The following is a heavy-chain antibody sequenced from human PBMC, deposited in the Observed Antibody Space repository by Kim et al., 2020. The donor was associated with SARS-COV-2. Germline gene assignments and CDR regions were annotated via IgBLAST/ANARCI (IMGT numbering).Heavy chain of an antibody. CDR1: GGTFSSYA. CDR2: IIPIFGTA. V-gene: IGHV1-69*13. Sequence: SVKVSCKASGGTFSSYAISWVRQAPGQGLEWMGGIIPIFGTANYAQKFQGRVTITADESTSTAYMELSSLRSEDTAVYYCARGGTPCLSTSCPNRYYYYGMDVWGQGTTVTVSS. J-gene: IGHJ6*02. CDR3: ARGGTPCLSTSCPNRYYYYGMDV. D-gene: IGHD2-2*01.